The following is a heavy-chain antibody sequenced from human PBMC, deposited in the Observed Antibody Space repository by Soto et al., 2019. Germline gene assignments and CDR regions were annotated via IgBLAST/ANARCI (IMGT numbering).Heavy chain of an antibody. Sequence: SETLSLTCAVSGGSISSGGYYWRWIRQHPAKGLEWIGYIYYSGTTYYNPSLKSRVTISADTSKNQFSLKLSSVTAADTAVYYCARVSAAMASGSYYYYGMDVWGQGTTVTVSS. CDR1: GGSISSGGYY. CDR2: IYYSGTT. V-gene: IGHV4-31*11. D-gene: IGHD5-18*01. CDR3: ARVSAAMASGSYYYYGMDV. J-gene: IGHJ6*02.